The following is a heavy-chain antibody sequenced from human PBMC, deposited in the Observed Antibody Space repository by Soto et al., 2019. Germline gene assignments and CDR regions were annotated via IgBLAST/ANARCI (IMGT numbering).Heavy chain of an antibody. CDR2: IVVGSGNT. Sequence: QMQLVQSGPEVKKPGTSVKVSCKASGFTFTSSAMQWVRQARGQRLEWIGWIVVGSGNTNYAQKFEEGGTITRDMSTSTAYMELSRLGSEDTAVYDCAAEGTVTTGMDVWGQGTTVTVSS. CDR1: GFTFTSSA. V-gene: IGHV1-58*02. D-gene: IGHD4-17*01. CDR3: AAEGTVTTGMDV. J-gene: IGHJ6*02.